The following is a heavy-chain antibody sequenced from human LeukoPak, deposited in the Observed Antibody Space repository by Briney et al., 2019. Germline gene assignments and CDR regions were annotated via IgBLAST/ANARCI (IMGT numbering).Heavy chain of an antibody. CDR2: IKKDGSEK. CDR3: ARHLSGVTGYTYGRGIDY. J-gene: IGHJ4*02. V-gene: IGHV3-7*01. CDR1: GFTFDDYS. D-gene: IGHD5-18*01. Sequence: GGALRLSCLTSGFTFDDYSMSWGRQAPGKGLEWVANIKKDGSEKYYVDSVKGRVTISRDNAKKSLYLQMNSLRAEDTAVYYCARHLSGVTGYTYGRGIDYWGQGTLVTVSS.